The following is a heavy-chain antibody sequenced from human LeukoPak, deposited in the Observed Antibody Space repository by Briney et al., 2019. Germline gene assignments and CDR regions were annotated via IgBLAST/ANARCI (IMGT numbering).Heavy chain of an antibody. J-gene: IGHJ3*02. CDR2: IGSSSSYI. V-gene: IGHV3-21*01. D-gene: IGHD5-12*01. CDR1: GFTFSSYS. CDR3: AREGSGYGRDAFDI. Sequence: GGSLRLSCAASGFTFSSYSMNWVRQAPGKGLEWVSSIGSSSSYIYYADSVKGRFTISRDNAKNSLYLQMNSLRAEDTAVYYCAREGSGYGRDAFDIWGQGTMVTVSS.